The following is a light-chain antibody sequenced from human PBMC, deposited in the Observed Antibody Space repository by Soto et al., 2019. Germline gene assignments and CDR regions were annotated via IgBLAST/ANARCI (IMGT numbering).Light chain of an antibody. CDR3: SSYTSSSTVV. CDR1: SSDVGGYDY. V-gene: IGLV2-14*01. J-gene: IGLJ2*01. CDR2: EVS. Sequence: QSVLTQPASVSGSLGQSITISCTGTSSDVGGYDYVSWYQQHPGKAPKLMIYEVSNRPSGVSNRFSGSKSGSTASLTISGLLAEDEADYYCSSYTSSSTVVFGGATKLTVL.